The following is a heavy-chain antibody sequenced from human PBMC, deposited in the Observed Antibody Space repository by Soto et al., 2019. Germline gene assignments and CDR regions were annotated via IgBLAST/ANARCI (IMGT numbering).Heavy chain of an antibody. CDR2: ILSDVEQ. D-gene: IGHD2-21*01. CDR3: ARISSRCGASHFDF. J-gene: IGHJ4*02. CDR1: GFSLTNVQKG. V-gene: IGHV2-26*01. Sequence: QVTLKESGPVLVQATETLTLTCNVSGFSLTNVQKGVAWIRQPPGKPLEWLAHILSDVEQSYKSSLKKRLTHSQDTYKRQVLLVTNNVEHVDTATYYYARISSRCGASHFDFWGQ.